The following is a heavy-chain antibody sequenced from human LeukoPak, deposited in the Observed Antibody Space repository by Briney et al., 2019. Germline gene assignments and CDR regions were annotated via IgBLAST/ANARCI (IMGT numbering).Heavy chain of an antibody. J-gene: IGHJ4*02. D-gene: IGHD5-12*01. CDR3: ARDYGGYDAFPPYFDY. V-gene: IGHV1-69*05. Sequence: SAKVSCKASGGTFSSYSISWVRQAPGQGLEWMGGIIPIFGTANYAQKFQGRVTMTTDESTTTAYMELSSLRSEDTAVYYCARDYGGYDAFPPYFDYWGQGTLVTVSS. CDR1: GGTFSSYS. CDR2: IIPIFGTA.